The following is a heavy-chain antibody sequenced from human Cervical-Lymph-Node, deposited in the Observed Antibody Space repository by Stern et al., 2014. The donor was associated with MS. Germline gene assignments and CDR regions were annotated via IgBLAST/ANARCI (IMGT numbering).Heavy chain of an antibody. J-gene: IGHJ4*02. V-gene: IGHV3-23*04. CDR2: LSGGGRRT. Sequence: EVQLVESGGGLEQPGGSMRLSCAASGFTFSDYAMNWVRQAPGKGLQWVSTLSGGGRRTYYADSVKGRFTISRDNSKNTLYLQMISLRAEDTAVYYCAKEESDYTSPYYFDTWGQGTLVTVSS. D-gene: IGHD4-17*01. CDR3: AKEESDYTSPYYFDT. CDR1: GFTFSDYA.